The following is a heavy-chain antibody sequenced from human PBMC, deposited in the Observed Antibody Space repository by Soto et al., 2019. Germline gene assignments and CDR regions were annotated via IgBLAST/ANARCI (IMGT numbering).Heavy chain of an antibody. D-gene: IGHD3-3*01. V-gene: IGHV3-23*01. CDR1: GFTFSSYA. J-gene: IGHJ6*02. CDR3: ARDYDFWSGYSRRGMDV. CDR2: ISGSGGST. Sequence: GGSLRLSCAASGFTFSSYAMSWVRQAPGKGLEWVSAISGSGGSTYYADSVKGRFTISRDNSKNTLYLQMNSLRAEDTAVYYCARDYDFWSGYSRRGMDVWGQGTTVTVSS.